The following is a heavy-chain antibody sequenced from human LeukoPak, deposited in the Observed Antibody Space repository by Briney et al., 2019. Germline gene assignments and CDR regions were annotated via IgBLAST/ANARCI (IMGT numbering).Heavy chain of an antibody. Sequence: PGGSLRLSCAASGFTFSSYEMNWVRQAPGKGLEWVSYISSSGSTIYYADSVKGRFTISRDNAKNTLYLQMNSLRAEDTAVYYCARDLSYSLEYWGQGTLVTVSS. CDR2: ISSSGSTI. CDR3: ARDLSYSLEY. J-gene: IGHJ4*02. D-gene: IGHD3-10*01. CDR1: GFTFSSYE. V-gene: IGHV3-48*03.